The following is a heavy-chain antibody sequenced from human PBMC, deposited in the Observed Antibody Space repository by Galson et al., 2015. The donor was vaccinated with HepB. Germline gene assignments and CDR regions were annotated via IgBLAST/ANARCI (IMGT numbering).Heavy chain of an antibody. CDR1: GYTFTSYG. CDR3: ARVRVGYCSSTSCYKGDWFDP. CDR2: ISAYSGNT. Sequence: SVKVSCKASGYTFTSYGISWVRQAPGQGLEWMGWISAYSGNTNYAQKLQGRVTMTTDTSTSTAYMELRSLRSDDTAVYYCARVRVGYCSSTSCYKGDWFDPWGQGTLVTVSS. D-gene: IGHD2-2*02. V-gene: IGHV1-18*01. J-gene: IGHJ5*02.